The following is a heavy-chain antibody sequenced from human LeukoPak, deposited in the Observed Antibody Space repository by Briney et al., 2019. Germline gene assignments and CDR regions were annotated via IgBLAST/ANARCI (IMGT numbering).Heavy chain of an antibody. D-gene: IGHD3-10*01. CDR1: GYTFTSYY. CDR3: ARGALLWFGEPRGGRGFDP. V-gene: IGHV1-46*01. CDR2: INPSGGST. J-gene: IGHJ5*02. Sequence: GASVKVSCKASGYTFTSYYMHWVRQAPGQGLEWMGIINPSGGSTSYAQKFQGRVTMTRDTSTSTVYMELSSLRSEDTAVYYCARGALLWFGEPRGGRGFDPWGQGTLVTVSS.